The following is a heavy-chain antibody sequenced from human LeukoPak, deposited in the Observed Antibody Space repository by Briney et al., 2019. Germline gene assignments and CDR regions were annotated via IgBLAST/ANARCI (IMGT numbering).Heavy chain of an antibody. D-gene: IGHD3-22*01. CDR1: GGSITSYY. Sequence: PSETLSLTCTVSGGSITSYYWSWVRQPPGKGLEWIGYVYYTGSTNYNPSLKSRVTISVDTSKNQFSLKLSSVTAADTAVFYCARHWRQDSNVYHFGYWGQGTLVTVSS. CDR3: ARHWRQDSNVYHFGY. CDR2: VYYTGST. V-gene: IGHV4-59*08. J-gene: IGHJ4*02.